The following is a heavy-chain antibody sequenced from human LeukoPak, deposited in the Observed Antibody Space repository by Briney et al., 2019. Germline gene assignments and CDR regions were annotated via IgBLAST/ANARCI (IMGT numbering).Heavy chain of an antibody. Sequence: GSLRLSCSASGFTFSNYGMHWVRQAPGKGLEWVAFIRYDGSNKYYADSVKGRFTISRDNSKSTLDLQMNSLRAEDTAVYYCAKGIHYYESSGYYYWGQGTLVTVSS. D-gene: IGHD3-22*01. CDR3: AKGIHYYESSGYYY. J-gene: IGHJ4*02. V-gene: IGHV3-30*02. CDR1: GFTFSNYG. CDR2: IRYDGSNK.